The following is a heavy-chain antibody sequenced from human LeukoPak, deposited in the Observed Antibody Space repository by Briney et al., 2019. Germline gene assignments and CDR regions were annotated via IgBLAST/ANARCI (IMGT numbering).Heavy chain of an antibody. V-gene: IGHV4-59*08. CDR2: IYYSGST. D-gene: IGHD5-12*01. CDR1: GGSISSYY. Sequence: PSETLSLTCTVSGGSISSYYWSWIRQPPGKGLEWMGYIYYSGSTNYNPSLKSRVTTSVDTSKNQFSLKLSSVTAADTAVYYCARISGGVASGYYYGMDVWGQGTTVTVSS. J-gene: IGHJ6*02. CDR3: ARISGGVASGYYYGMDV.